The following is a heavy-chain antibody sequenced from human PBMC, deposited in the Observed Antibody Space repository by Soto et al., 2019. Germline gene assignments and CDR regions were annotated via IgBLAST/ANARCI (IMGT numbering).Heavy chain of an antibody. CDR1: GGSISSSNW. V-gene: IGHV4-4*02. Sequence: QVQLQESGPGLVKPSGTLSLTCAVSGGSISSSNWWSWVRQPPGKGLEWIGEIYHSGSTNYNPSLKIRVTISVDKSKNQFSLKLSSVTAADTAVYYCARGHNFWSGLTYYYYGVDVWGQGTTVTVSS. J-gene: IGHJ6*02. D-gene: IGHD3-3*01. CDR2: IYHSGST. CDR3: ARGHNFWSGLTYYYYGVDV.